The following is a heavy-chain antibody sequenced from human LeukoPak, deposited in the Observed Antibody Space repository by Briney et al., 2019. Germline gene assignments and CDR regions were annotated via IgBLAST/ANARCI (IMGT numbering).Heavy chain of an antibody. CDR1: GFTFSSYA. V-gene: IGHV3-23*01. D-gene: IGHD6-13*01. CDR3: ARGQQLVLEYFDY. CDR2: ISGSDGST. Sequence: GGSLRLSCAASGFTFSSYAMSWVRQAPGKGLEWVSVISGSDGSTYYADSVKGRFTISRDNSKNTLYLQMNSLRAEDTAVYYCARGQQLVLEYFDYWGQGTLVTVSS. J-gene: IGHJ4*02.